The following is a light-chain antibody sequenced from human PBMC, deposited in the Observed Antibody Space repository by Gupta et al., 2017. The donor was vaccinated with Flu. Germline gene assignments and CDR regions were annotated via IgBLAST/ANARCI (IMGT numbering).Light chain of an antibody. CDR1: QSVLYSSNNKND. J-gene: IGKJ1*01. CDR2: WAS. V-gene: IGKV4-1*01. Sequence: DIVMTQSPDPLAVSLGERATINRKSSQSVLYSSNNKNDLAWYQQKPGQPPKLLIYWASTRESGVPDRFSGSGSGTDFTLTISSLQAEDVAVYYCQQYYRTPRTFGQGTKVEIK. CDR3: QQYYRTPRT.